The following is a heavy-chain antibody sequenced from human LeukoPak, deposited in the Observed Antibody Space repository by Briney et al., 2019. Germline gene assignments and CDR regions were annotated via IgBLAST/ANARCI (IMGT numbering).Heavy chain of an antibody. Sequence: SETLSLTCTVSGVSISSGGYYWSWIRQHPGKGLEWFGYIYYSGSTYYNPSLKSRVTISVDTSKNQFSLKLSSVTAADTAVYYCARADGSSWYVFDYWGQGTLVSVSS. V-gene: IGHV4-31*03. J-gene: IGHJ4*02. CDR1: GVSISSGGYY. CDR2: IYYSGST. D-gene: IGHD6-13*01. CDR3: ARADGSSWYVFDY.